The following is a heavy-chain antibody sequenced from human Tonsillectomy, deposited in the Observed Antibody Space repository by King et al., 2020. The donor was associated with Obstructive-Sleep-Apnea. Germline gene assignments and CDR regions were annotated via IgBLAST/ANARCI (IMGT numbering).Heavy chain of an antibody. CDR1: GASITNRSYF. CDR3: ARHTGVFQLLGFFGP. CDR2: FYYGGNT. V-gene: IGHV4-39*01. D-gene: IGHD3-22*01. Sequence: LQLQESGPGLVKPSKTLSLTCVVSGASITNRSYFWGWIRQSPGKGLEWIGSFYYGGNTYYNPSLESRVSISVETSKNQFSLQLTSVTAADSALYYCARHTGVFQLLGFFGPWGQGILVTVSS. J-gene: IGHJ5*02.